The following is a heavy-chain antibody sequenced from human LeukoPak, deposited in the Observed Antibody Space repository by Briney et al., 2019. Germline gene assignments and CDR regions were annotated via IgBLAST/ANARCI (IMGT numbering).Heavy chain of an antibody. J-gene: IGHJ4*02. CDR2: ISSSGSTI. Sequence: GGSLRLSCAAPGFTFSSYEMNWVRQAPGKGLEWVSYISSSGSTIYYADSVKGRFTISRDNAKNSLYLQMNSLRAEDTAVYYCAGQITMVRGVIYWGQGTLVTVSS. D-gene: IGHD3-10*01. V-gene: IGHV3-48*03. CDR3: AGQITMVRGVIY. CDR1: GFTFSSYE.